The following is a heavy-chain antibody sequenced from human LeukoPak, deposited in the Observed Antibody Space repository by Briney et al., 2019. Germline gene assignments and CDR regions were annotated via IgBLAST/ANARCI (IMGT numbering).Heavy chain of an antibody. CDR1: GVSISSYY. D-gene: IGHD3-10*01. Sequence: PSESLSVTCTVSGVSISSYYWNWIRPPPGKGLEWSGYIYYRGSTNYPPSLKSRVTISVDTSKSQFSLKLSSVTAADTAVYYCARGSGSFDYWGQGTLVTVSS. CDR3: ARGSGSFDY. CDR2: IYYRGST. J-gene: IGHJ4*02. V-gene: IGHV4-59*01.